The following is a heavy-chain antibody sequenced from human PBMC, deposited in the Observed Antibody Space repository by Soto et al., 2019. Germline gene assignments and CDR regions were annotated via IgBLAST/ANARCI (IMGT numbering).Heavy chain of an antibody. CDR3: ARGLYYYDSSGYYSP. CDR1: GFTFSSYS. CDR2: ISSSSSYI. Sequence: EVQLVESGGGLVKPGGSLRLSCAASGFTFSSYSMNWVRQAPGKGLEWVSSISSSSSYIYYADSVKGRFTISRDNAKNSLYLQMNSMRAKDTAVYYCARGLYYYDSSGYYSPWGQGTLVTVSS. D-gene: IGHD3-22*01. V-gene: IGHV3-21*01. J-gene: IGHJ5*02.